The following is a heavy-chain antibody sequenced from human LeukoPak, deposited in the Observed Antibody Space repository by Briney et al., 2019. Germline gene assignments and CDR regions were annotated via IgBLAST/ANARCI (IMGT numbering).Heavy chain of an antibody. Sequence: SETLSLTCTVSGGSISSSSYYWGWIRQPPGKGLEWIGSIYYSGSTYYNPSLKSRVTISVDTSKNQFSLKLSSVTAADTAVYYCARERGPYSSGWYIRRTWGQGTLVTVSS. J-gene: IGHJ5*02. D-gene: IGHD6-19*01. CDR3: ARERGPYSSGWYIRRT. V-gene: IGHV4-39*07. CDR2: IYYSGST. CDR1: GGSISSSSYY.